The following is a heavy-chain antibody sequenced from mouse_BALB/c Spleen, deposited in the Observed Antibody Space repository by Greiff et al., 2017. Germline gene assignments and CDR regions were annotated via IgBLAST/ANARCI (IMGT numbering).Heavy chain of an antibody. CDR2: ISSGGSYT. D-gene: IGHD2-1*01. CDR3: TRDGNSWFAY. V-gene: IGHV5-6-4*01. CDR1: GFTFSSYT. Sequence: EVQLVESGGGLVKPGGSLTLSCAASGFTFSSYTMSWVRQTPEKRLEWVATISSGGSYTYYPDSVKGRFTISRDNAKNTLYLQMSSLKSEDTAMYYCTRDGNSWFAYWGQGTLVTVSA. J-gene: IGHJ3*01.